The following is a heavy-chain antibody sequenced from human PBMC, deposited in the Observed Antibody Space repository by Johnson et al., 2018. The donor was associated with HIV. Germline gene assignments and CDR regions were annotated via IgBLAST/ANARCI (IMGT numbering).Heavy chain of an antibody. J-gene: IGHJ3*02. CDR2: ISSSGSTI. D-gene: IGHD5-18*01. CDR1: GFTFSDYY. V-gene: IGHV3-11*01. CDR3: AKDLQLWAPSSAFDI. Sequence: QVQLVESGGGLVKPGGSLRLSCAASGFTFSDYYMSWIRQAPGKGLEWVSNISSSGSTIYYADSVKGRFTISRDNAKNSLYLQMNSLRAEDTAVYYCAKDLQLWAPSSAFDIWGQGTMVTVSS.